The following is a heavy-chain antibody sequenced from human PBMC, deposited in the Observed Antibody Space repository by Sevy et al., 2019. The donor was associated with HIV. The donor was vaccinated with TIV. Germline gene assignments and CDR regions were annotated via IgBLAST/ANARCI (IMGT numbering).Heavy chain of an antibody. D-gene: IGHD2-2*01. CDR3: ARGFCSSSSCSGSS. Sequence: GGSLRLSCAASGFSFNSFNMNWVRQAPGKGLEWVEHISTCSNTIYYANSVKGRVTISRDNAKNSLYLQMNSLRAEDRAVYYCARGFCSSSSCSGSSWGQGTLVTVSS. J-gene: IGHJ5*02. CDR2: ISTCSNTI. CDR1: GFSFNSFN. V-gene: IGHV3-48*01.